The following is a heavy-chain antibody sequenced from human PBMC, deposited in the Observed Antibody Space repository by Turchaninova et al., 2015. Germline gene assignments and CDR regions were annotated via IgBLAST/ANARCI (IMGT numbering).Heavy chain of an antibody. V-gene: IGHV4-39*07. CDR3: ARGPTIKYFQH. CDR2: IYYSGST. Sequence: GGSNRSGGYEWGGIRQTQGKGLEGIGSIYYSGSTYYNPSLKSRVTISVDTSKNQFSLKLSSVTAADTAVYYCARGPTIKYFQHWGQGTLVTVSS. J-gene: IGHJ1*01. CDR1: GGSNRSGGYE.